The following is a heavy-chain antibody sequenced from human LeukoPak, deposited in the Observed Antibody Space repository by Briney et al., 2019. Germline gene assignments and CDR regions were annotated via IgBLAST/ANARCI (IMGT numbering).Heavy chain of an antibody. Sequence: GGSLRLSCAASGFTFRSSGMHWVRQAPGKGLEWVAFIHHDGNNKYYADSVKGRFTISRDNSKNTMYLEMNSLRVEDTAVYYCAKDLRFDYWGQGTLVTVSS. CDR1: GFTFRSSG. CDR2: IHHDGNNK. V-gene: IGHV3-30*02. J-gene: IGHJ4*02. CDR3: AKDLRFDY.